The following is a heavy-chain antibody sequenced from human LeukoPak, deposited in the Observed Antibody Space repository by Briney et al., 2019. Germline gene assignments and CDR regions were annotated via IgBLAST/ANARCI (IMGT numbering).Heavy chain of an antibody. D-gene: IGHD3-22*01. CDR2: ISSSSSYI. CDR1: GFTFSSYS. J-gene: IGHJ3*02. V-gene: IGHV3-21*04. CDR3: AKGGYYYDSSGYYYNSAFDI. Sequence: GGSLRLSCAASGFTFSSYSMNWVRQAPGKGLEWVSSISSSSSYIYYADSVKGRFTISRDNAKNSLYLQMNSLRAEDTALYYCAKGGYYYDSSGYYYNSAFDIWGQGTMVTVSS.